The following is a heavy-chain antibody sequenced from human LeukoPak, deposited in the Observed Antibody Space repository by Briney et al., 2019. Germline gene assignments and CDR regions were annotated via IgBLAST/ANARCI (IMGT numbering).Heavy chain of an antibody. D-gene: IGHD2-21*01. CDR2: ICPGDSGT. CDR1: AYRFTNYY. J-gene: IGHJ4*02. V-gene: IGHV5-51*01. CDR3: ARRIPGAYLFDY. Sequence: GESLKISCMASAYRFTNYYIAWVRQMAGKGLEWMGFICPGDSGTKYSPSFQGQVTISADKSISTAYLQWNSLKADDRAVYYCARRIPGAYLFDYWGQGTVVTVSP.